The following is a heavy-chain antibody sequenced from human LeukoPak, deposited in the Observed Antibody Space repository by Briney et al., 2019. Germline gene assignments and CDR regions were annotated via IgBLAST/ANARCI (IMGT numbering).Heavy chain of an antibody. V-gene: IGHV3-7*01. J-gene: IGHJ6*02. Sequence: GGSLRLSCAASGFTFSSYWMSWVRQAPGKGLEWVANIKQDGSEKYYVDSVKGRFTISRDNAKNSLYLQMNSLRAEDTAVYYCASSYGSGTFTGDVWGQGTTVTVSS. D-gene: IGHD3-10*01. CDR1: GFTFSSYW. CDR3: ASSYGSGTFTGDV. CDR2: IKQDGSEK.